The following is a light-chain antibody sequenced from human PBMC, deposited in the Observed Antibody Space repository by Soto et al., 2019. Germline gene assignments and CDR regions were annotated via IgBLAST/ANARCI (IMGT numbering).Light chain of an antibody. V-gene: IGLV1-40*01. CDR2: GNS. Sequence: QSVLTQPPSVSGAPGQRVTISCTVSSSNIGAGYDVHWYQQLPGTAPKLLIYGNSNRPSGVPDRFSGSKSGTSASLDITGLQADDVADYDRQSDDCSLSGSVFGGGTELTVL. J-gene: IGLJ2*01. CDR3: QSDDCSLSGSV. CDR1: SSNIGAGYD.